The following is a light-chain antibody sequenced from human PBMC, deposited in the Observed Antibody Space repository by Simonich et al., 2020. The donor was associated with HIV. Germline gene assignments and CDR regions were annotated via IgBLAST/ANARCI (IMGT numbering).Light chain of an antibody. CDR3: MQARQTPFT. Sequence: DIVMTKSPLSLPVTPGEPASISCRSRQSLLNSSGYNYLDLYLQKPGQSPQLLCYLGSNRASGVPDRFSGSGSGTDFTLKISRVEAEDVGVYYCMQARQTPFTFGHGTKVDIK. CDR1: QSLLNSSGYNY. J-gene: IGKJ3*01. CDR2: LGS. V-gene: IGKV2-28*01.